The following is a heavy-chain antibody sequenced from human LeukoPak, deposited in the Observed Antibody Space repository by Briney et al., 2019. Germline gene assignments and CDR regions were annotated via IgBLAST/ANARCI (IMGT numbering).Heavy chain of an antibody. D-gene: IGHD3-10*01. CDR3: ARELWFGELSSRWFDP. CDR1: GGSISSGGYY. Sequence: PSQTLSLTCTVSGGSISSGGYYWSWIRQPPGKGLEWIGYIYYSGSTYYNPSLKSRVTISVDTSKNQFSLKLSSVTAADTAVYYCARELWFGELSSRWFDPWGQGTLVTVSS. J-gene: IGHJ5*02. V-gene: IGHV4-31*03. CDR2: IYYSGST.